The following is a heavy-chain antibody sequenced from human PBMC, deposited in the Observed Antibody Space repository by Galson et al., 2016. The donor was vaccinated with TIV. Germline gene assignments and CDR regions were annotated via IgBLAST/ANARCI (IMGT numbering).Heavy chain of an antibody. Sequence: SVKVSCKASGGTFSTYVFNWVRLAPGQGLEWMGGIIPLFGTINYAQKFQGRVTITADESSTTVYMELNSLRSGDTAVYYSASDRNTALDTYHQYYGMDVWGQGTTVTVSS. D-gene: IGHD5-18*01. J-gene: IGHJ6*02. V-gene: IGHV1-69*13. CDR3: ASDRNTALDTYHQYYGMDV. CDR2: IIPLFGTI. CDR1: GGTFSTYV.